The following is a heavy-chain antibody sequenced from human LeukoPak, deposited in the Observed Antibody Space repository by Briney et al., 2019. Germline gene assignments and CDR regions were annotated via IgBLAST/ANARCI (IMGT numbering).Heavy chain of an antibody. Sequence: SQTLSLTRAISGDSVSSNSAAWNWIRQSPSRGLEWLGRTYYRSKWYNDYAVSVKSRITINPDTSKNQFSLQLNTLTPEDTAVYYCARDRRWLQMGIGAFDIWGQGTMVTVSS. V-gene: IGHV6-1*01. CDR2: TYYRSKWYN. J-gene: IGHJ3*02. CDR3: ARDRRWLQMGIGAFDI. D-gene: IGHD5-24*01. CDR1: GDSVSSNSAA.